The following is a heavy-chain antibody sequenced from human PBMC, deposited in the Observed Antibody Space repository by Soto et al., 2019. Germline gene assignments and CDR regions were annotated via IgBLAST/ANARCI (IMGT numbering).Heavy chain of an antibody. CDR2: ISSSSSYI. Sequence: GGSLRLSCAASGFTFSSYSMNWVRQAPGKGLEWVSSISSSSSYIYYADSVKGRFTISRDNAKNSLYLQMNSLRAEDTAVYYCAREKVEMATTPAFDIWGQGTMVTVSS. D-gene: IGHD5-12*01. CDR1: GFTFSSYS. J-gene: IGHJ3*02. CDR3: AREKVEMATTPAFDI. V-gene: IGHV3-21*01.